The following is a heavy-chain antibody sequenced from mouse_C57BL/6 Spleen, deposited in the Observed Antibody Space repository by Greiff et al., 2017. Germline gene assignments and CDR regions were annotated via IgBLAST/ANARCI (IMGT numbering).Heavy chain of an antibody. V-gene: IGHV5-4*01. CDR2: ISDGGSYT. J-gene: IGHJ3*01. CDR1: GFTFSSYA. CDR3: ASYWFAY. Sequence: EVQLVESGGGLVKPGGSLKLSCAASGFTFSSYAMSWVRQTPEKRLEWVATISDGGSYTYYPDNVKGRFTISRDNAKNNLYLQMSHLKSEDTAMYYCASYWFAYWGQGTLVTVSA.